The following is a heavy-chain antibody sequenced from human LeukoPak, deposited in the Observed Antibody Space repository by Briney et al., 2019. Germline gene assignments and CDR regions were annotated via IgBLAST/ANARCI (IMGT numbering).Heavy chain of an antibody. D-gene: IGHD6-19*01. CDR2: IRYDGSNK. Sequence: GGSLRLSCAASGFTFSSYGMHWVRQAPGKGLEWVAFIRYDGSNKYYADSVKGRFTISRDNSKNTLYLRMNSLRAEDTAVYYCAKDDQWLASFGYWGQGTLVTVSS. CDR1: GFTFSSYG. CDR3: AKDDQWLASFGY. J-gene: IGHJ4*02. V-gene: IGHV3-30*02.